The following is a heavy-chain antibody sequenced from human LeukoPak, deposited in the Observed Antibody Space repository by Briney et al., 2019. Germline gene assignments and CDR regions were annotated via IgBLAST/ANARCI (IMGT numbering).Heavy chain of an antibody. D-gene: IGHD2-2*02. CDR3: ARDEGYCSSTSCYTRSYFQH. Sequence: GASVKVSCTASGYTFTSYGISWVRQAPGQGLEWMGWISAYNGNTNYAQKLQGRVTMTTDTSTSTAYMELRSLRSDDTAVYYCARDEGYCSSTSCYTRSYFQHWGQGTLVTVSS. V-gene: IGHV1-18*01. J-gene: IGHJ1*01. CDR1: GYTFTSYG. CDR2: ISAYNGNT.